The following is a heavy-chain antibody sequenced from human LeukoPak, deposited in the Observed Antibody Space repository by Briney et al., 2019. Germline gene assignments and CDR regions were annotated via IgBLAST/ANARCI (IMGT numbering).Heavy chain of an antibody. CDR1: GFTFNTYS. V-gene: IGHV3-21*06. CDR3: LRGDRRDY. J-gene: IGHJ4*02. CDR2: IDSSGGYM. Sequence: GGSLRLSCEASGFTFNTYSMNWARQAPGKGLEWVSSIDSSGGYMFYADSVKGRFIISRDNAKDSLYLQMNSLRVEDTAVYYCLRGDRRDYWGQGALVIVSS.